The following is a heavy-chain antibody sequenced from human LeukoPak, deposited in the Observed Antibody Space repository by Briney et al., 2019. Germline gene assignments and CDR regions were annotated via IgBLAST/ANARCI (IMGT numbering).Heavy chain of an antibody. J-gene: IGHJ6*03. CDR1: GYTFTSYD. D-gene: IGHD3-3*01. CDR3: ARESGSYYYYYMDV. Sequence: ASVKVSCKASGYTFTSYDINWVRQATGQGLEWMGWMNPNSGNTGYAQKSQGRVTMTRNTSISTAYMELSSLRSEDTAVYYCARESGSYYYYYMDVWGKGTTVTISS. CDR2: MNPNSGNT. V-gene: IGHV1-8*01.